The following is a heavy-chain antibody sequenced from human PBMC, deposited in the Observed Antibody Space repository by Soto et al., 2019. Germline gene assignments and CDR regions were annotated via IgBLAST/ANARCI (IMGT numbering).Heavy chain of an antibody. CDR2: IYYSGST. J-gene: IGHJ4*02. Sequence: SETLSLTCTVSGGSISSGGYYWSWIRQHPGKGLEWIGYIYYSGSTYHNPSLKSRVSISVDTSQNQFSLKLSSVTAADTAVYYCARVLGGYCSGGSCYGYYFDYWGQGSLVTVSS. CDR1: GGSISSGGYY. V-gene: IGHV4-31*03. D-gene: IGHD2-15*01. CDR3: ARVLGGYCSGGSCYGYYFDY.